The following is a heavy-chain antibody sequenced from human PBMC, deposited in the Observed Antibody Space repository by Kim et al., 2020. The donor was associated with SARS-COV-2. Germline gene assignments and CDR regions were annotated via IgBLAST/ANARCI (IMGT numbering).Heavy chain of an antibody. J-gene: IGHJ4*02. CDR3: ARDGEKKLRPYYFDY. CDR2: IYYSGST. CDR1: GGSISSSSYY. D-gene: IGHD4-17*01. V-gene: IGHV4-39*07. Sequence: SETLSLTCTVSGGSISSSSYYWGWIRQPPGKGLEWIGSIYYSGSTYYNPSLKSRVTISVDTSKNQFSLKLSSVTAADTAVYYCARDGEKKLRPYYFDYWGQGTLVTVSS.